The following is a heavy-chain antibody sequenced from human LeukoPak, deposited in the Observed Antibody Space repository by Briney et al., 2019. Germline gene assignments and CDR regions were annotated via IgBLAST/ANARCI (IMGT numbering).Heavy chain of an antibody. CDR3: AKVVDTAMWKNYFDY. CDR1: GFTFSSYA. Sequence: PGGSLRLSCAASGFTFSSYAMSWVRQAPGKGLEWVSAISGSGGSTYYADSVKGRFTISRDNSKSTLYLQMNSLRAEDTAVYYCAKVVDTAMWKNYFDYWGQGTLVTVSS. V-gene: IGHV3-23*01. CDR2: ISGSGGST. J-gene: IGHJ4*02. D-gene: IGHD5-18*01.